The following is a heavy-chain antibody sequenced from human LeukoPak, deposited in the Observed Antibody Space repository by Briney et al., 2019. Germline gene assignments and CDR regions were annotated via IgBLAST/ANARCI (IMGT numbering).Heavy chain of an antibody. Sequence: GRSLRLSCAASGFTFSTYGMHWVRQAPGKGLEWVAVISYDGINKYYADSVKGRFTISRDNSENTLYLQMKSLRAEDTAVYYCARELEIAVAGTLGYWGQGTLVTVSS. D-gene: IGHD6-19*01. J-gene: IGHJ4*02. CDR1: GFTFSTYG. V-gene: IGHV3-30*12. CDR2: ISYDGINK. CDR3: ARELEIAVAGTLGY.